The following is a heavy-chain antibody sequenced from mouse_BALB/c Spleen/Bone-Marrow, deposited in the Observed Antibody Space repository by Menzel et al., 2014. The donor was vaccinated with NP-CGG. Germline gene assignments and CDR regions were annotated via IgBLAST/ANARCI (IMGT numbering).Heavy chain of an antibody. Sequence: VQLVESGAGLVQSSQSLSITCTVSGLSLTSYGVHWVRLSPGKGLEWLGVIWNIGTTDYNAAFITRLSITKDNSKSQVLFKMNSLKADDTASYYCASEFAYWGQGTLVTVSA. CDR1: GLSLTSYG. V-gene: IGHV2-4-1*01. CDR2: IWNIGTT. J-gene: IGHJ3*01. CDR3: ASEFAY.